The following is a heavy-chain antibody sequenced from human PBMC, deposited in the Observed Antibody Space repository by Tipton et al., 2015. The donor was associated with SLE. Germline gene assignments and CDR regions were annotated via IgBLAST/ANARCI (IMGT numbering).Heavy chain of an antibody. D-gene: IGHD1-26*01. V-gene: IGHV3-7*01. CDR2: IKQDGGEQ. Sequence: SLRLSCAASGFTFSTYWMSWVRQAPGKGLEWVANIKQDGGEQNYVDSVKGRLIISRDNAKNALYLQMTNLRAEDTAVYYCAREGGRYYPSYYFDYWGQGTLVTVSS. CDR1: GFTFSTYW. J-gene: IGHJ4*02. CDR3: AREGGRYYPSYYFDY.